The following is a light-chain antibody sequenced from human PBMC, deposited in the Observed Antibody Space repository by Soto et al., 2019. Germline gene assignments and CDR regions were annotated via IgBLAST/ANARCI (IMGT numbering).Light chain of an antibody. CDR2: PAS. CDR3: QQYGTFPFS. Sequence: EIVLTQSPGTLSLSPGESATLSCRANQVVSSSYLAWYQQKPGQAPRLLIYPASDRATGVPDRFSGSGSGTDFALTITRLEPEDFALFYCQQYGTFPFSFGQGTKLEIK. CDR1: QVVSSSY. J-gene: IGKJ2*01. V-gene: IGKV3-20*01.